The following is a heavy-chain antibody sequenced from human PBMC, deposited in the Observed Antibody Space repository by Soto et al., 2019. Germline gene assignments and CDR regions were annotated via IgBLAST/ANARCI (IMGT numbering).Heavy chain of an antibody. Sequence: QVQLVESGGGVVQPGRSLRLSCAASGFTFSNYGMHWVRQAPGKGLEWVAVIWYDGRNKYYADSLKGRFTISRVNSKNTLYLQMNSLRVEDTAVYYCVRSSSNWGPDYWGQGTLVTVSS. CDR2: IWYDGRNK. D-gene: IGHD7-27*01. CDR3: VRSSSNWGPDY. J-gene: IGHJ4*02. CDR1: GFTFSNYG. V-gene: IGHV3-33*01.